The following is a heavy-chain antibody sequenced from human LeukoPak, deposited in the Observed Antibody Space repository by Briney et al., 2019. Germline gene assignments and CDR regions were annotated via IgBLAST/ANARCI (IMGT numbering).Heavy chain of an antibody. V-gene: IGHV4-59*01. J-gene: IGHJ4*02. CDR3: ARGFHFDY. Sequence: PSETLSLTCTVSGGSISSYYWSWIRQPPGKVLEWIGYIYYSGSTNYNPSLKSRVTISVDTSKNQFSLKLSSVTAADTAVYYCARGFHFDYWGQGTLVTVSS. CDR1: GGSISSYY. CDR2: IYYSGST.